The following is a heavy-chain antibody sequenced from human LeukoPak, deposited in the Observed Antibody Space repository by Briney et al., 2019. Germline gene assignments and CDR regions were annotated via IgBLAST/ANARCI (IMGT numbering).Heavy chain of an antibody. CDR1: GFTFNSYG. Sequence: GGSLRLSCAASGFTFNSYGMNWVRQAPGKGLEWVAFISYGGSDKYYADSVKGRFTISRDNSKNTLYLQMNSLIPEDTAVYYCARGVSGYDRIGNYWGQGTLVTVSS. CDR2: ISYGGSDK. D-gene: IGHD5-12*01. V-gene: IGHV3-30*19. J-gene: IGHJ4*02. CDR3: ARGVSGYDRIGNY.